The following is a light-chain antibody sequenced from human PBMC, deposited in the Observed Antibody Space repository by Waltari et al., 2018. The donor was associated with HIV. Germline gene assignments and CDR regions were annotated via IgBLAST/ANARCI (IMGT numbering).Light chain of an antibody. CDR2: DIN. CDR1: RSTLGAGDG. V-gene: IGLV1-40*01. J-gene: IGLJ2*01. CDR3: QSYDSSLSVI. Sequence: QPELTQPPSVSGAPGQTVTISCPGCRSTLGAGDGVHWYQHLPGPAPKLLIYDINNRPSGVPDRFSGSKSGTSASLAITGLQVEDEGDYFCQSYDSSLSVIFGGGTKLTVL.